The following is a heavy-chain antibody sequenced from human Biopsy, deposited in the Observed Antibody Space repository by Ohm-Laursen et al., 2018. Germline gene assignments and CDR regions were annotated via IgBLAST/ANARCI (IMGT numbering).Heavy chain of an antibody. D-gene: IGHD3-22*01. V-gene: IGHV4-34*01. J-gene: IGHJ6*02. Sequence: GTLSLTCVVYGESFNGYYWSWIRQTPGKGLEWIGEINHRGRTNYNPSLKSRVTISVDTSKNQFSLKVRYVTAADTAVYYCVRGVDYYDPYHYYALDVWGQGTTATVSS. CDR1: GESFNGYY. CDR2: INHRGRT. CDR3: VRGVDYYDPYHYYALDV.